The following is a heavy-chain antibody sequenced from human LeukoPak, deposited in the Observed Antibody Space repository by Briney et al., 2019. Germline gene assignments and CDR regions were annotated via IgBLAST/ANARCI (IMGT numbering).Heavy chain of an antibody. Sequence: GGSLRLSCAASGFTFHFYSMTWVRQAPGKGLEWVSYISSRSSTIYYTDSVKGRFTVSRDNAKNSLYLQVNGLRGDDTAIYYCARPFGSGTYYQFDLWGQGTLVTVSS. CDR1: GFTFHFYS. D-gene: IGHD3-10*01. CDR3: ARPFGSGTYYQFDL. J-gene: IGHJ4*02. V-gene: IGHV3-48*04. CDR2: ISSRSSTI.